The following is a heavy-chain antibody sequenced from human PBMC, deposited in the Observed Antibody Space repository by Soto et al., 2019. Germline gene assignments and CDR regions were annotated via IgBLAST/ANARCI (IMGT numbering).Heavy chain of an antibody. CDR1: GYTFTSYD. CDR3: ARGRGVRFLEWLTTYNWFDP. Sequence: ASVKVSCKASGYTFTSYDINWVRQATGQGLEWMGWVNPNSGNTGYAQKFQGRVTMTRNTSISTAYMELSSLRSEDTAVYYCARGRGVRFLEWLTTYNWFDPWGQGTLVTVSS. V-gene: IGHV1-8*01. J-gene: IGHJ5*02. D-gene: IGHD3-3*01. CDR2: VNPNSGNT.